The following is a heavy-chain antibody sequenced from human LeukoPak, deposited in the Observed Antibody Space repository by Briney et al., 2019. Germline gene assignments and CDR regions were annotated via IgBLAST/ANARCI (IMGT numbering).Heavy chain of an antibody. CDR2: TNSDGSST. J-gene: IGHJ4*02. V-gene: IGHV3-74*01. CDR3: ARGLELLDY. D-gene: IGHD1-7*01. Sequence: SGGSLRLSCAASGFTFSSYWMHWVRHAPGKGLVWVSRTNSDGSSTSYADSVKGRFTISRDNAKNTLYLQMDSLRAEDTAVYYCARGLELLDYWGQGTLVTVSS. CDR1: GFTFSSYW.